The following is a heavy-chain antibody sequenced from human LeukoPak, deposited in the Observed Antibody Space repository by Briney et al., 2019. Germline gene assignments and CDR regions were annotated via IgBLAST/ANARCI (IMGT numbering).Heavy chain of an antibody. V-gene: IGHV1-18*01. CDR1: GYTFTNYG. CDR2: ISTYDHDT. J-gene: IGHJ5*02. D-gene: IGHD2-15*01. CDR3: VRDYFCSGGTCDDCFDP. Sequence: ASVKVSCKASGYTFTNYGISWVRQASGQGLEWMAWISTYDHDTNYAQKLRGRVTMTTDTSTSTAYMELRSLGSEDTAVYYCVRDYFCSGGTCDDCFDPWGQGTLVTVS.